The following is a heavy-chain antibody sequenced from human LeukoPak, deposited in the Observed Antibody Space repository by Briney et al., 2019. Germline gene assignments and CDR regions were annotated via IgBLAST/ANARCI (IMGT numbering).Heavy chain of an antibody. CDR1: GASITNSY. CDR3: ANSYDGKIVPFDN. Sequence: SETLSLTCTVSGASITNSYWNWVRQPPGKGLEWIGYFYSSGNTNYNPSLKSRVTISLDVSKNQFSLKLTSVTAADTAVYYCANSYDGKIVPFDNWGQGALVAVSS. V-gene: IGHV4-4*09. CDR2: FYSSGNT. J-gene: IGHJ4*02. D-gene: IGHD4-23*01.